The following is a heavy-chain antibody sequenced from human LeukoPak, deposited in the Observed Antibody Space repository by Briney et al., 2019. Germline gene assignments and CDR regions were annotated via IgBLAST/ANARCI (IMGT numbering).Heavy chain of an antibody. CDR1: GGTFSSYA. CDR3: AREGRDCGGDCYPVDY. D-gene: IGHD2-21*01. Sequence: ASVKVSCKASGGTFSSYAISWVRQAPGQGLEWMGWINPNSGGTNYAQKFQGRVTMTRDTSISTAYMELSRLRSDDTAVYYCAREGRDCGGDCYPVDYWGQGTLVTVSS. V-gene: IGHV1-2*02. CDR2: INPNSGGT. J-gene: IGHJ4*02.